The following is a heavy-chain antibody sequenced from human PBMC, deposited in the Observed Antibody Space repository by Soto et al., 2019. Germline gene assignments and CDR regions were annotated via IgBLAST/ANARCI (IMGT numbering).Heavy chain of an antibody. V-gene: IGHV3-48*02. CDR3: ARDTYDSSGYFRLFDY. CDR1: GFTFSTYN. J-gene: IGHJ4*02. CDR2: ISSSSSAI. D-gene: IGHD3-22*01. Sequence: PGGSLRLSCAASGFTFSTYNMNWVRQAPGKGLEWLSYISSSSSAIYYADSVRGRFTISRDNAKNSLYLQLNSLRDEDTAVYYCARDTYDSSGYFRLFDYWGQGTLVTVSS.